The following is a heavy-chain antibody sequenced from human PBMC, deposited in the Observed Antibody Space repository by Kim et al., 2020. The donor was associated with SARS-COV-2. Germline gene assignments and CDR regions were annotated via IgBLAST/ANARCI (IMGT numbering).Heavy chain of an antibody. CDR1: GFTFTSYW. V-gene: IGHV3-74*01. CDR3: ARDKWVRPRYDY. CDR2: INFDGTST. Sequence: GGSLRLSCAASGFTFTSYWMHWVRQAPGKGLVWVSRINFDGTSTDYADSVKGRFTISRDNARNTLYLQMNSLRAEDTAVYYCARDKWVRPRYDYWGQGTLVTVSS. D-gene: IGHD1-26*01. J-gene: IGHJ4*02.